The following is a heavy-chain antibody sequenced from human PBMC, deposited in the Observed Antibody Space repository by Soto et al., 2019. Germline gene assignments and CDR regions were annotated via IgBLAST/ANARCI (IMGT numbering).Heavy chain of an antibody. CDR3: ANMAVAGTYYYYYGMDV. CDR2: ISGSGGST. J-gene: IGHJ6*02. CDR1: GFTFSSYA. Sequence: GGSLRLSCAASGFTFSSYAMSWARQAPGKGLEWVSAISGSGGSTYYADSVKGRFTISRDNSKNTLYLQMNSLRAEDTAVYYCANMAVAGTYYYYYGMDVWGQGTTVTVSS. V-gene: IGHV3-23*01. D-gene: IGHD6-19*01.